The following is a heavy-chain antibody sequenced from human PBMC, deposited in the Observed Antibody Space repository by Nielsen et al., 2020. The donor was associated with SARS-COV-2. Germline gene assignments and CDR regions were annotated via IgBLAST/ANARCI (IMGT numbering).Heavy chain of an antibody. CDR3: STVVVVAATKNWFDP. Sequence: SETLSLTCTVSGGSISSGDYYWSWIRQPPGKGLEWIGYIYYSGSTYYNPSLKSRVTISVDTSKNQFPLKLSSVTAADTAVYYCSTVVVVAATKNWFDPWGQGTLVTVSS. D-gene: IGHD2-15*01. V-gene: IGHV4-30-4*01. J-gene: IGHJ5*02. CDR2: IYYSGST. CDR1: GGSISSGDYY.